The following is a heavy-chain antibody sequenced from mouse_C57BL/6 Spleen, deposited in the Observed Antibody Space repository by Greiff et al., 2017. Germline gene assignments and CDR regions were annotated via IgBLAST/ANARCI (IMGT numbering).Heavy chain of an antibody. CDR3: ARGYDAMDY. CDR1: GYTFTDYY. V-gene: IGHV1-26*01. CDR2: INPNNGGT. J-gene: IGHJ4*01. Sequence: EVQLQQSGPELVKPGASVKISCKASGYTFTDYYMNWVKQSHGKSLEWIGDINPNNGGTSYNQKFKGKATLTVDKSSSTAYMELRSLTSEDSAVYYCARGYDAMDYWGQGTSVTVSS.